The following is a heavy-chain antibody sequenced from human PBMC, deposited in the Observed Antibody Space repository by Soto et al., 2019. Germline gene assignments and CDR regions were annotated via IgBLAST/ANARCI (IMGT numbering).Heavy chain of an antibody. Sequence: GSLRLSCAASGFTFSSYSMNWVRQAPGKGLEWVSSISSSSSYIYYADSVKGRFTISGDNAKNSLYLQMNSLRAEDTAVYYCARGEDGELPLYYYYYYMDVWGKGTTVTVSS. V-gene: IGHV3-21*01. D-gene: IGHD3-10*01. CDR3: ARGEDGELPLYYYYYYMDV. CDR2: ISSSSSYI. CDR1: GFTFSSYS. J-gene: IGHJ6*03.